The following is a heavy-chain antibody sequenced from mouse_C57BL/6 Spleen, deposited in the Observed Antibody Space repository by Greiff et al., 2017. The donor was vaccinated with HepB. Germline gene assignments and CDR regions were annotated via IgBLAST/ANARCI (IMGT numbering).Heavy chain of an antibody. D-gene: IGHD1-1*01. CDR1: GFTFSDAW. V-gene: IGHV6-6*01. J-gene: IGHJ2*01. Sequence: EVKLVESGGGLVQPGGSMKLSCAASGFTFSDAWMDWVRQSPEKGLEWVAEIRNKANNHATYYAESVKGRFTISRDDSKSSVYLQMNSLRAEDTGIYYCTHFPYYYGSGGFDYWGQGTTLTVSS. CDR2: IRNKANNHAT. CDR3: THFPYYYGSGGFDY.